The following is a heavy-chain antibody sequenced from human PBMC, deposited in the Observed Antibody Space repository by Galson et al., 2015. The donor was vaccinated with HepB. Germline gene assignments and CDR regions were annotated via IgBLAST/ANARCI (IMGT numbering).Heavy chain of an antibody. Sequence: SLRLSCAVSGFSFSNYDMSWVRQAPGKGLEWVSAISGSGGSTYYADSVKDRFTISRDNSKNKLYLQMNSLRAEDTAVYYCALRPPYYYVTSGYYVGGQGTLVSVPA. V-gene: IGHV3-23*01. CDR1: GFSFSNYD. D-gene: IGHD3-22*01. CDR3: ALRPPYYYVTSGYYV. J-gene: IGHJ4*01. CDR2: ISGSGGST.